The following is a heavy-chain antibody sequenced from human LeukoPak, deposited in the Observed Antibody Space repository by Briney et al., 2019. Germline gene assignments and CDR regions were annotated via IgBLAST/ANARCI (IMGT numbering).Heavy chain of an antibody. CDR2: IYYSGST. CDR3: ARLRGFSHGPPDY. CDR1: GYSISTGYY. V-gene: IGHV4-38-2*02. Sequence: SETLSLTCTVSGYSISTGYYWDWIRQPPGKGLEWIGYIYYSGSTYYNPSLKSRVTISVDTSKNQFSLKLRPVTATDTAVYYCARLRGFSHGPPDYWGQGTLVTVSS. J-gene: IGHJ4*02. D-gene: IGHD3-10*01.